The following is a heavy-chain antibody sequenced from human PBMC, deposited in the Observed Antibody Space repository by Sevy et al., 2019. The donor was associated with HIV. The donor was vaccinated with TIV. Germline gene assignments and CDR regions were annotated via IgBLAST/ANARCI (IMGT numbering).Heavy chain of an antibody. CDR2: LNPNSGGT. D-gene: IGHD6-19*01. CDR3: ARTATSGWGEDY. V-gene: IGHV1-2*06. J-gene: IGHJ4*02. CDR1: GYTFTENF. Sequence: ASVKVSCKASGYTFTENFVHWVRQAPGQGLEWMGRLNPNSGGTDYAQKFQGRFTMTRDKSISTAYMELSGLRFDDTAGYYCARTATSGWGEDYCGQGTLVTVSS.